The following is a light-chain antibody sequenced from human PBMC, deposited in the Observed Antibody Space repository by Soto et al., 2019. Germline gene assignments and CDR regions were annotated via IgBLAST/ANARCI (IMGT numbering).Light chain of an antibody. CDR1: SSDVGGYDY. V-gene: IGLV2-11*01. CDR3: CSYAGSQTLI. J-gene: IGLJ2*01. Sequence: QSVLTQPRSVSGSPGQSVTISCAGTSSDVGGYDYVSWYQQHPDKVPKILIFDVTKRTSGVPARSTGSKSGNTASLTISGLQADDEADYYCCSYAGSQTLIFGGGTKLTVL. CDR2: DVT.